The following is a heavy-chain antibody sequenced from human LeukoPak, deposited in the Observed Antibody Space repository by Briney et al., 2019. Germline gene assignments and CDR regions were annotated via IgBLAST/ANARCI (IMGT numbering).Heavy chain of an antibody. CDR2: MSPNSGDT. CDR1: GYTFTTHD. Sequence: GASVKVSCKASGYTFTTHDIIWVRQATGQGLEWLGWMSPNSGDTGYAQKFQGRVTMTSDSSISTAYMELSSLRSEDTAIYYCVRTPPNWGFDYWGQGTLVTVSS. CDR3: VRTPPNWGFDY. J-gene: IGHJ4*02. V-gene: IGHV1-8*01. D-gene: IGHD7-27*01.